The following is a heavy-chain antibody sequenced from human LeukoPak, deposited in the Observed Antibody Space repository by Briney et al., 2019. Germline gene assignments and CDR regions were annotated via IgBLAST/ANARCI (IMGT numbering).Heavy chain of an antibody. V-gene: IGHV4-59*08. D-gene: IGHD5-18*01. Sequence: SETLYLTCTVSGDSISSYYWSWIRQPPGKGLEWIGYISYSGRTNYNPSLRSRVTISIDTSRNQFSLKLRSVTAADTAVYYCARRSGYTSGYRVVSWFDPWGQGTLVTVSS. CDR3: ARRSGYTSGYRVVSWFDP. CDR2: ISYSGRT. CDR1: GDSISSYY. J-gene: IGHJ5*02.